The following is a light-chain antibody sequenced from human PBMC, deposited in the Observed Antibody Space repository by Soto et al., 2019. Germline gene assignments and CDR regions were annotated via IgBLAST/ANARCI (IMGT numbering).Light chain of an antibody. V-gene: IGKV1-39*01. CDR1: LSINIF. CDR3: KQSYNKFPLT. Sequence: LRMTQSPSSMCASXGDRVTIYCRARLSINIFLNRYQQKAGEASKLLXXAASTLQSGVQSRLSGDGVGKHFTLNISSLQPEEFATYYCKQSYNKFPLTFGGGTKVDIK. CDR2: AAS. J-gene: IGKJ4*01.